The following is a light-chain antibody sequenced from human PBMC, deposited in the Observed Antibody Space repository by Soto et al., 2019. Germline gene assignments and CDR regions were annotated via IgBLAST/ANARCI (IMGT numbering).Light chain of an antibody. CDR1: QSVSSSY. V-gene: IGKV3-20*01. CDR3: QQYVRSPPSWT. CDR2: DAS. Sequence: ETVLTQSPGTLSLSPGERATLSCRASQSVSSSYLAWYQQKPGQAPRLLIYDASSRATDIPYRFSGSGSETNFTLTISRLEAEDFAVYYCQQYVRSPPSWTFGQGTKVQIK. J-gene: IGKJ1*01.